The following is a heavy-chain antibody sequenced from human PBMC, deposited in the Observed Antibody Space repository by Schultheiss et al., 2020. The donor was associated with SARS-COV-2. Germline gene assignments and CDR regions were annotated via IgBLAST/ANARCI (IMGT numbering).Heavy chain of an antibody. D-gene: IGHD5/OR15-5a*01. CDR1: GFTFSSYA. V-gene: IGHV3-48*01. CDR2: IASSGSTI. J-gene: IGHJ6*02. Sequence: GGSLRLSCAASGFTFSSYAMHWVRQAPGKGLEWVSYIASSGSTIYYADSVKGRFTISRDNSKNTLYLQMNSLRAEDTAVYYCIVWRPKNYYGMDVWGQGTTVTVSS. CDR3: IVWRPKNYYGMDV.